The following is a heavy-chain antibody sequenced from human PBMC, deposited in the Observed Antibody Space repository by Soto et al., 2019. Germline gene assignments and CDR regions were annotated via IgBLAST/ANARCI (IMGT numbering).Heavy chain of an antibody. Sequence: ASVKVSCKASGYTFTSYDINWVRQATGQGLEWMGWMNPNSGNTGYAQKFQGRVTMTRNTSISTAYMELSSLRSEDTAVYYCARDLGVLYYDFWSGYENWFDPWGQG. D-gene: IGHD3-3*01. CDR3: ARDLGVLYYDFWSGYENWFDP. CDR1: GYTFTSYD. CDR2: MNPNSGNT. J-gene: IGHJ5*02. V-gene: IGHV1-8*01.